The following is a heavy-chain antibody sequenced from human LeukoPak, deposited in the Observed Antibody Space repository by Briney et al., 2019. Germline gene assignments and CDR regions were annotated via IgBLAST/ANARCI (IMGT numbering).Heavy chain of an antibody. Sequence: GESLKISCKGSGYSFTSYWIGWVRQMPGKGLEWMGIIYPGDSDTRYSPSFQGQVTISADKSISTAYLQWSSLKASDTAMYYCARQSSSWPRGEWFDPWGQGTLVTVSS. V-gene: IGHV5-51*01. CDR3: ARQSSSWPRGEWFDP. CDR1: GYSFTSYW. D-gene: IGHD6-13*01. CDR2: IYPGDSDT. J-gene: IGHJ5*02.